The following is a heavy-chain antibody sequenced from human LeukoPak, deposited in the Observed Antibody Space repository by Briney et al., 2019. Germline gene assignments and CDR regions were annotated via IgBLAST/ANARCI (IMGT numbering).Heavy chain of an antibody. D-gene: IGHD4-17*01. CDR3: ARELRNFDY. V-gene: IGHV4-39*07. J-gene: IGHJ4*02. Sequence: SETLSLTCTVSGGSISSSSYYWGWIRQPPWKGLEWIGSIYYSGSTYYNPSLKSRVTISVDTSKNQFSLKLSSVTAADTAVYYCARELRNFDYWGQGTLVTVSS. CDR2: IYYSGST. CDR1: GGSISSSSYY.